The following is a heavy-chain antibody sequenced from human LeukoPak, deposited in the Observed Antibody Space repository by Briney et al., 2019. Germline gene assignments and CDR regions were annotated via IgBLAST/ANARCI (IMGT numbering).Heavy chain of an antibody. J-gene: IGHJ5*02. CDR3: ARDAPMVRGARWVDP. CDR2: INPNSGGT. V-gene: IGHV1-2*02. CDR1: GGTFSSYA. Sequence: ASVKVSCKASGGTFSSYAISWVRQAPGQGLEWMGWINPNSGGTNYAQKFQGRVTMTRDTSISTAYMELSRLRSDDTAVYYCARDAPMVRGARWVDPWGQGTLVTVSS. D-gene: IGHD3-10*01.